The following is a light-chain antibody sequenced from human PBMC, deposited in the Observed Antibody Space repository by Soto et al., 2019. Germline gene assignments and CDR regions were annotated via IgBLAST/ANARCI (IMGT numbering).Light chain of an antibody. J-gene: IGKJ3*01. CDR1: QSVTSTY. CDR3: QQYLSSSFT. V-gene: IGKV3-20*01. CDR2: GAS. Sequence: EIVLTQSPGTLSLSPGERATLSCRASQSVTSTYLAWYQQKPGQAPRLLISGASSRATGIPDRFSGSGSGTDFTLTISGLEPEDFAVYYCQQYLSSSFTFGPGTKVDVK.